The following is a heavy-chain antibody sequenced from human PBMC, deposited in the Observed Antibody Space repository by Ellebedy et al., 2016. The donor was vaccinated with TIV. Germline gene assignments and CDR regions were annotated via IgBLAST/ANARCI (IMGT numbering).Heavy chain of an antibody. D-gene: IGHD3-10*01. CDR1: GFTFSDYY. V-gene: IGHV3-11*06. CDR3: ARDYYVSGSYSAD. J-gene: IGHJ4*02. Sequence: PGGSLRLSCAASGFTFSDYYMSWIRQAPGKGLEWISYISSSTTYTNYADSVKGRFTISRDNAKNSLYLRMNSLRAEATDVYYCARDYYVSGSYSADWGQGTLVTVSS. CDR2: ISSSTTYT.